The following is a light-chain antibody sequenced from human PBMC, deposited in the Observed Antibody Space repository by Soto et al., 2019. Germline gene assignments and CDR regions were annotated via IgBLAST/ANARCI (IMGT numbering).Light chain of an antibody. Sequence: QLVLTQSPSASASLGASVKLTCTLSSGYSTYAIAWHQQQPEKGPRFLMKLNSDGTHDKGDGIPDRFSGSTSGAERYLNISSLQSEDEADYYCQTWDTVGVFGGGPKVTVL. CDR2: LNSDGTH. CDR3: QTWDTVGV. J-gene: IGLJ2*01. CDR1: SGYSTYA. V-gene: IGLV4-69*01.